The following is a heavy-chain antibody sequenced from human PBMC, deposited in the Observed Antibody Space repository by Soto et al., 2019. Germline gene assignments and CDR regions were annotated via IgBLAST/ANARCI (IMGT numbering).Heavy chain of an antibody. J-gene: IGHJ4*02. D-gene: IGHD6-19*01. CDR2: IYYSGST. CDR3: ARDGYSSGWYKLDY. CDR1: GGSFNNDY. V-gene: IGHV4-59*01. Sequence: SETLSLTCTISGGSFNNDYWTWIRQPPGKGLEWIGYIYYSGSTNYNPSLKSRVTISVDTSKNQFSLKLSSVTAADTAVYYCARDGYSSGWYKLDYWGQGTLVTVSS.